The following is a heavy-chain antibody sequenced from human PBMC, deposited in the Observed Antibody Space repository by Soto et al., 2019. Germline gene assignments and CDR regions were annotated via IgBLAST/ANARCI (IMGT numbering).Heavy chain of an antibody. CDR2: ISASGGST. CDR1: GLSFSNYV. Sequence: PGGSLRLSCAASGLSFSNYVMNWVRQAPGKGLEWVSDISASGGSTYYADSVKGRFTISRDNSKNTLYLQMNSLRVEDTAIYYCVKEGSGWYSRGCFDFWGRGTMVTVSS. J-gene: IGHJ3*01. D-gene: IGHD6-19*01. V-gene: IGHV3-23*01. CDR3: VKEGSGWYSRGCFDF.